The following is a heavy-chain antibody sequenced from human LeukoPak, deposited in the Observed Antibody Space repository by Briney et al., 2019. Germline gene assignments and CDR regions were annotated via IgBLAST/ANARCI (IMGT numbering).Heavy chain of an antibody. D-gene: IGHD4-23*01. J-gene: IGHJ4*02. CDR2: IYYSGST. CDR3: ARTGGDSPFEFDY. V-gene: IGHV4-31*03. Sequence: PSETLSLTCTVSGGSISSGGYYWSWIRQHPGKGLEWIGYIYYSGSTYYNPSLKSRVTISVDTSKNQFSLKLSSVTAADTAVYYCARTGGDSPFEFDYWGQGTLVTVPS. CDR1: GGSISSGGYY.